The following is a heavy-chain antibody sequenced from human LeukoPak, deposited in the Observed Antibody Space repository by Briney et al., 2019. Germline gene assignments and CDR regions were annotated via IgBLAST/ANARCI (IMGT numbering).Heavy chain of an antibody. CDR3: ARGCLLLH. V-gene: IGHV4-34*01. Sequence: SETLSLTCAVYGGSFSGYYWSWIRQPPGKGLEWIGEINHSGSTNYNPSLKSRVTISVDTSKNQFSLKLSSVTAADTAVYYCARGCLLLHWGQGTLVTVSS. D-gene: IGHD2-15*01. CDR1: GGSFSGYY. CDR2: INHSGST. J-gene: IGHJ4*02.